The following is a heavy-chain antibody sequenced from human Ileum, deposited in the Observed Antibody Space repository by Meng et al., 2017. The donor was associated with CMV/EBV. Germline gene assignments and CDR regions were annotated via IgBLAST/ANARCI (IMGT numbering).Heavy chain of an antibody. CDR2: VYSSGST. V-gene: IGHV4-4*07. D-gene: IGHD2-2*01. Sequence: HVHLQESGPGLVKPSETLSLTCTVSGGSISGYYWSWIRQPATKGLEWIGRVYSSGSTDYNPSLQSRVTMSVDTSKNQFSLKLSSVTAADTAVYYCARGSSSWAFDYWGQGTLVTVSS. J-gene: IGHJ4*02. CDR3: ARGSSSWAFDY. CDR1: GGSISGYY.